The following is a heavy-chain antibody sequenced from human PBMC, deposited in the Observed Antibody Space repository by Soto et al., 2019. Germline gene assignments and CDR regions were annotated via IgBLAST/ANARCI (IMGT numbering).Heavy chain of an antibody. J-gene: IGHJ6*02. Sequence: SETLSLTCTVSGGSISSYYWSWIRQPPGKGLEWIGYIYYSGSTNYNPSLKSRVTISVDTSKNQFFLNLISVTAADTAVYYCRSSSRYSTDVWGQGATVTVSS. D-gene: IGHD6-19*01. CDR3: RSSSRYSTDV. CDR1: GGSISSYY. CDR2: IYYSGST. V-gene: IGHV4-59*08.